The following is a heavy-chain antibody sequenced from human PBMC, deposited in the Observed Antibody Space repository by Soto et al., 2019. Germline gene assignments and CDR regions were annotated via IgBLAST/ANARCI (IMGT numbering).Heavy chain of an antibody. CDR2: IVSMFGTA. Sequence: QVQLVQSGAEVKKPGSSVKVSCKASGGTFSSSAISWVRQAPGQGLEWMGGIVSMFGTADIAQKFQGRVTITADESMTTVYMEVGSLRSEDTATYYCAKIGERSWFDSWGQGTLVNVSS. J-gene: IGHJ5*01. V-gene: IGHV1-69*01. CDR3: AKIGERSWFDS. CDR1: GGTFSSSA. D-gene: IGHD3-10*01.